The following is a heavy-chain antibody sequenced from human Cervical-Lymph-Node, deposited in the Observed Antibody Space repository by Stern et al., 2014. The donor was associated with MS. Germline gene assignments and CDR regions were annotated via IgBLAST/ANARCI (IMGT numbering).Heavy chain of an antibody. CDR1: GYTFSKNW. CDR2: IYPGDSDT. J-gene: IGHJ6*02. D-gene: IGHD6-6*01. CDR3: ARPPPRRSSSDPNFGLDV. Sequence: EVQLVESGAEVKKPRDSLKISCKGSGYTFSKNWIAWVRQMPGKGLEWMGIIYPGDSDTRYSTSFQGQVTMSADPSINTPYLQWNSLKASDTAIYYCARPPPRRSSSDPNFGLDVWGQGTTVTVSS. V-gene: IGHV5-51*03.